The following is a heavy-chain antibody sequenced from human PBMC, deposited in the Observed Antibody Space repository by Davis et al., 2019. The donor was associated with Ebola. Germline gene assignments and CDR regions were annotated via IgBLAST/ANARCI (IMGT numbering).Heavy chain of an antibody. Sequence: GGSLRLSCAASGFTFNTYAMAWVRQAPGEGLEWVSYISSSSSTIYYADSVKGRFTISRANAKNSLYLQMNSLRAEDTAVYYCARIAPKYSSSLADYWGQGTLVTVSS. J-gene: IGHJ4*02. CDR3: ARIAPKYSSSLADY. CDR2: ISSSSSTI. CDR1: GFTFNTYA. V-gene: IGHV3-48*01. D-gene: IGHD6-6*01.